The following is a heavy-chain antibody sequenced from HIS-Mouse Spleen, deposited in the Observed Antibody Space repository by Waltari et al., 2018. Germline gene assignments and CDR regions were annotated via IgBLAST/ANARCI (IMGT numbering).Heavy chain of an antibody. CDR1: GYTFTGSY. V-gene: IGHV1-2*02. D-gene: IGHD5-12*01. CDR3: AREPLRDGYNSYYYYGMDV. J-gene: IGHJ6*02. Sequence: QVQLVQSGAEVKKTVASVKVSCKASGYTFTGSYMPCVRQAPGQGLEWMGWINPNSGGTNYAQKFQGRVTMTRDTSISTAYMELSRLRSDDTAVYYCAREPLRDGYNSYYYYGMDVWGQGTTVTVSS. CDR2: INPNSGGT.